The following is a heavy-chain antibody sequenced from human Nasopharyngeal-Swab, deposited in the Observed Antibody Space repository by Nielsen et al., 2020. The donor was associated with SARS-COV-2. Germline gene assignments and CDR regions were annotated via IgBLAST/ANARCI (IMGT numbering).Heavy chain of an antibody. D-gene: IGHD6-13*01. J-gene: IGHJ6*03. V-gene: IGHV4-59*01. Sequence: SETLSLTCTVSGGSISSYYWSWIRQPPGKGLEWIGYIYYSGSTNYSPSLKSRVTISVDTSKNQFSLKLSSVTAADTAVYYCARTAGYYYMDVWGKGTTVTVSS. CDR2: IYYSGST. CDR3: ARTAGYYYMDV. CDR1: GGSISSYY.